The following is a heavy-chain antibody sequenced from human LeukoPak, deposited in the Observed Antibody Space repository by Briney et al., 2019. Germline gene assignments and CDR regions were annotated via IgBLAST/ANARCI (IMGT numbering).Heavy chain of an antibody. V-gene: IGHV3-74*01. Sequence: GGSLRLSCAASGFTFSRYWMHWVRQAPGKGLVWVSRINSDGSRTTYADSVKGRFTISRDNAMDTLYLQVNSLRAEDTAVYYCAGDGSNYGMDVWGQGTTVTVSS. D-gene: IGHD3-10*01. J-gene: IGHJ6*02. CDR2: INSDGSRT. CDR3: AGDGSNYGMDV. CDR1: GFTFSRYW.